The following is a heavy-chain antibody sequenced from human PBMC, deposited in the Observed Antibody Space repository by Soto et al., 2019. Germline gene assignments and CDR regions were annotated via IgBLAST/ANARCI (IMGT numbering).Heavy chain of an antibody. V-gene: IGHV1-58*02. CDR2: IVVGSGNT. CDR3: AASNNGEWELDRIDY. D-gene: IGHD1-26*01. CDR1: GFTFTSSA. Sequence: SVKVSCKASGFTFTSSAMQWVRQARGQRLEWIGWIVVGSGNTNYAQKFQERVTITRDMSTSTAYMELSSLRSEDTAVYYCAASNNGEWELDRIDYWGQGTQVTVSS. J-gene: IGHJ4*02.